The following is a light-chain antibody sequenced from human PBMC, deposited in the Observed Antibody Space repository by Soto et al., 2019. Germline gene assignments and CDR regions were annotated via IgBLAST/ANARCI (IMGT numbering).Light chain of an antibody. J-gene: IGKJ5*01. CDR3: QQRSVWPPVT. V-gene: IGKV3-11*01. Sequence: EIVLTQSPATLSLSPGERATLSCRASPSVTSFLAWYQQKPGQAPRLLIYDASNRATGIPARFSGSGSGTDFTLTISSLEPEDFAVYYCQQRSVWPPVTFGQGTRLEI. CDR2: DAS. CDR1: PSVTSF.